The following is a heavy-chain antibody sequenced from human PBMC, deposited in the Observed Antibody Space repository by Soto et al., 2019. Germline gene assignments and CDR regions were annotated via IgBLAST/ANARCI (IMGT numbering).Heavy chain of an antibody. CDR2: IWHDGGKK. J-gene: IGHJ4*02. Sequence: PGGSLRLSCAASGFTFNTYGMHWVRQAPGKGLEWVAVIWHDGGKKYYADSAKGRFTISRDNSKNTLFLQMNSLRAEDTAVYYCARDLGQGHGPFDYWGQGTLVTVSS. CDR1: GFTFNTYG. D-gene: IGHD1-26*01. V-gene: IGHV3-33*02. CDR3: ARDLGQGHGPFDY.